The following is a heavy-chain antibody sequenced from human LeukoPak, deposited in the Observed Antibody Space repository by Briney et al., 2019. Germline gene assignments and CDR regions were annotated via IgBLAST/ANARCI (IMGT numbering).Heavy chain of an antibody. CDR2: ISSSGSTI. D-gene: IGHD3-9*01. Sequence: TGGSLRLSCAASGFTFSSYEMNWVRQAPGKGLEWVSYISSSGSTIYYADSVKGRFTISRDNAKNSLYLQMNSLRAEDTALYYCARDDILTGYPTPFDYWGQGTLVTVSS. CDR1: GFTFSSYE. V-gene: IGHV3-48*03. CDR3: ARDDILTGYPTPFDY. J-gene: IGHJ4*02.